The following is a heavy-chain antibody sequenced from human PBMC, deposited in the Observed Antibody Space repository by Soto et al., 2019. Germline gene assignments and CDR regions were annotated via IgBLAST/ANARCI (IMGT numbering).Heavy chain of an antibody. CDR3: ARHAPGVVVTALVDY. CDR1: GGSISSSSYY. V-gene: IGHV4-39*01. Sequence: SETLSLTCTVSGGSISSSSYYWGWIRQPPGKGLEWIGSIYYSGSTYYNPSLKSRVTISVDTSKNQFSLKLSSVTAADTAVYYCARHAPGVVVTALVDYWGQGTLVTVSS. D-gene: IGHD2-21*02. CDR2: IYYSGST. J-gene: IGHJ4*02.